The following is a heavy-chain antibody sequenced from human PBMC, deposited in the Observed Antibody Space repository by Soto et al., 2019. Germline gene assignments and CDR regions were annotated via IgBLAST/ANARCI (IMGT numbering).Heavy chain of an antibody. Sequence: QVQLVQSGAEVKKPGSSVKVSCKASGGTFSSYTISWVRQAPGQGLEWMGRIIPILGIANYAQKFQGRVTITADKSTSTAYMELSSLRSEDTAVYYWARGYCSSTSCYYYYYMDVWGKGTTVTVSS. V-gene: IGHV1-69*02. CDR2: IIPILGIA. CDR1: GGTFSSYT. CDR3: ARGYCSSTSCYYYYYMDV. D-gene: IGHD2-2*01. J-gene: IGHJ6*03.